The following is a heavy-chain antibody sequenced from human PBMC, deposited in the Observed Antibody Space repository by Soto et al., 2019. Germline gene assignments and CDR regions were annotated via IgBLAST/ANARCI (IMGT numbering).Heavy chain of an antibody. J-gene: IGHJ5*02. CDR2: FDPEDGET. Sequence: ASVKVSCKVSGYTLTELSMHWVRQAPGKGLEWMGGFDPEDGETIYAQKFQGRVTMTEDTSTDTAYMELSSLRSADTAVYYCARVEYYYDSSGYSGWFDPWGQGTLVTVSS. CDR1: GYTLTELS. D-gene: IGHD3-22*01. V-gene: IGHV1-24*01. CDR3: ARVEYYYDSSGYSGWFDP.